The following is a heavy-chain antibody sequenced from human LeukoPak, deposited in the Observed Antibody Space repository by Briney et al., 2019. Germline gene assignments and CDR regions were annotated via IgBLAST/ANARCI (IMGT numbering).Heavy chain of an antibody. D-gene: IGHD2-2*01. CDR3: ARVEPDIVVVPAAIYYYGMDV. V-gene: IGHV1-2*02. J-gene: IGHJ6*02. Sequence: GASVKVSCKASGYTFTSYYMHWVRQAPGQGLEWMGWINPNSGGTNYAQKFQGRVTMARDTSISTAYMELSRLRSDDTAVYYCARVEPDIVVVPAAIYYYGMDVWGQGTTVTVSS. CDR2: INPNSGGT. CDR1: GYTFTSYY.